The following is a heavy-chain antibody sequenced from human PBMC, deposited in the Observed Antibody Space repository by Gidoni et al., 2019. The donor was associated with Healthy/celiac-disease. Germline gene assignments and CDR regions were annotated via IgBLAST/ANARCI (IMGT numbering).Heavy chain of an antibody. J-gene: IGHJ4*02. CDR2: IYHSGTT. Sequence: QLLLQESGPGLVKPSETLSLTCTVSGGSISNNYYYWGWIRQPPGKGLEWIGTIYHSGTTSYNPSLKSRVTISVDTSKNQFSLKLSSVTAADTAVYYCSSRMFRLDSAMLSLFDYWGQGTLVTVSS. CDR3: SSRMFRLDSAMLSLFDY. V-gene: IGHV4-39*01. CDR1: GGSISNNYYY. D-gene: IGHD5-18*01.